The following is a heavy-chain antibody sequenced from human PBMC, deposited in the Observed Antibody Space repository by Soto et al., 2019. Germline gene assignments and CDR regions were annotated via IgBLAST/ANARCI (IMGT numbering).Heavy chain of an antibody. D-gene: IGHD3-3*01. Sequence: LYLTRAVYGGPFSGYYWSWIRQPPGKGLERIGEINHSGSTNYNPSLKSRVTISVDTSKNQFSLKLSSVTAADTAVYYCARGRPKADFLGGSPSLYYGMDVWGQGITVTVSS. CDR3: ARGRPKADFLGGSPSLYYGMDV. V-gene: IGHV4-34*01. CDR2: INHSGST. J-gene: IGHJ6*02. CDR1: GGPFSGYY.